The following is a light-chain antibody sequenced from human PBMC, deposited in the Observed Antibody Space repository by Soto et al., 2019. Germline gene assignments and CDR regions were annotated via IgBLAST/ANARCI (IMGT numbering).Light chain of an antibody. Sequence: QSALTQPASVSGSPGQSITISCTGTSSDVGGYNFVSWYQHHPAKAPKLMIYDLTYRPSGVSNRFSSSKSGNTAYLTISGLQAEDEADYYCISYTNTNTYVFGTGTKVTVL. J-gene: IGLJ1*01. CDR2: DLT. V-gene: IGLV2-14*03. CDR3: ISYTNTNTYV. CDR1: SSDVGGYNF.